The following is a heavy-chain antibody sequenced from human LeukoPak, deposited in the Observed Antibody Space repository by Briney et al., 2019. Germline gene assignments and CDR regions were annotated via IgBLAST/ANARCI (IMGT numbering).Heavy chain of an antibody. Sequence: GGSLRLSCVASGFTFSNYAMSWVRQAPGKGLEWVSGISGSGGSTYYADSVKGRFTLSRDNSKNTLYLQMDSLRVEDTAVYYCAKVGNNSYFDFWGQGTLVTVSS. V-gene: IGHV3-23*01. CDR1: GFTFSNYA. CDR3: AKVGNNSYFDF. D-gene: IGHD1-26*01. CDR2: ISGSGGST. J-gene: IGHJ4*02.